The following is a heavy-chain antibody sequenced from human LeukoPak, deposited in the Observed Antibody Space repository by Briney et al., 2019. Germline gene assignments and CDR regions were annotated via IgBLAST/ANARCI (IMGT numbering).Heavy chain of an antibody. D-gene: IGHD6-6*01. CDR2: IKQDGNEK. V-gene: IGHV3-7*03. Sequence: GGSLRLSCAASGFTFSSYWMSWVRQAPGKGLEWVANIKQDGNEKYCVDSVKGRFTISRDNAKNSLDLQMNSLRVEDTAVYYCARVYSSSSGKNAFDVWGQGTMVTVSS. CDR1: GFTFSSYW. CDR3: ARVYSSSSGKNAFDV. J-gene: IGHJ3*01.